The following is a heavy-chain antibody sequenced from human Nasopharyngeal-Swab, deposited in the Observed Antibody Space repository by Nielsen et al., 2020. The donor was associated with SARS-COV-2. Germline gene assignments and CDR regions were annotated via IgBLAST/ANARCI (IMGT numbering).Heavy chain of an antibody. CDR2: IRSKAYGGTT. J-gene: IGHJ4*02. V-gene: IGHV3-49*04. CDR3: TRGREASGEFSDY. Sequence: GGSLRLSCTASGFTFGDYVMSWVRQAPGKGLEWVGFIRSKAYGGTTEYAASVKGRFTISRDDSKSIVYLQMNSLKTEDTAVYYCTRGREASGEFSDYWGQGTLVTVSS. CDR1: GFTFGDYV. D-gene: IGHD3-10*01.